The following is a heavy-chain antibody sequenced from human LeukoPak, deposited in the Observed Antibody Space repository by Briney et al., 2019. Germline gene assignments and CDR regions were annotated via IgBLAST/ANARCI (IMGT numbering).Heavy chain of an antibody. V-gene: IGHV3-23*01. CDR3: AKQVVAARYYYYGMDV. J-gene: IGHJ6*04. CDR2: ISGSGGST. CDR1: GFTFSSYA. Sequence: GGSLRLSCAASGFTFSSYAMSWVRQAPGEGLEWVSAISGSGGSTYYADSVKGRFTISRDNSKNTLYLQMNSLRAEDTAVYYCAKQVVAARYYYYGMDVWGKGTTVTVSS. D-gene: IGHD2-15*01.